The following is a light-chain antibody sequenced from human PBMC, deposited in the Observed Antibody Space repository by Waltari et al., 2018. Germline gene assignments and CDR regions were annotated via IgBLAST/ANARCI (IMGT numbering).Light chain of an antibody. CDR3: QQYVTLPAT. V-gene: IGKV3-20*01. CDR2: DAS. J-gene: IGKJ1*01. Sequence: EIGFKQAPGTLVFSPGGRGTLSCRASQSVSRTLAWYQQKPGQAPRLLMYDASSRAAGIPDRFSGSGSGTDFSLTISRLEPEDFAVYYCQQYVTLPATFGQGTKVEI. CDR1: QSVSRT.